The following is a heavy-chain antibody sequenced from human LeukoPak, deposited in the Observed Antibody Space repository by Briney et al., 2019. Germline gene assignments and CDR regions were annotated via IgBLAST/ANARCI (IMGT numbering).Heavy chain of an antibody. CDR1: GFTFSRYG. CDR3: ARAREGGTYYDLCRASYYYMDV. V-gene: IGHV3-30*02. D-gene: IGHD3-3*01. Sequence: GGSLRVSCVEPGFTFSRYGMHWVRQAPGKGLGWVAFIRYDGSNKYYADSVKGRFSISRDTSKSTRYMQMNSLRAEETALYYCARAREGGTYYDLCRASYYYMDVWGKGTTVTVSS. CDR2: IRYDGSNK. J-gene: IGHJ6*03.